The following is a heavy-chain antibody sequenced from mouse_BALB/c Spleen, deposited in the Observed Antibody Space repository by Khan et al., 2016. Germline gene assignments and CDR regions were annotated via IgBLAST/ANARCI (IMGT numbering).Heavy chain of an antibody. CDR3: ARSPTTSLYFDG. J-gene: IGHJ1*01. Sequence: EVQLQESGPGLVKPSQSLSLTCTATGYSITSDYARNWIRRSPGNQLEWIGYKSYTGSTRYDPYLQGQISFTQETSRNQCFLQLSSVTPEDTVAYYCARSPTTSLYFDGWGAG. V-gene: IGHV3-2*02. CDR2: KSYTGST. D-gene: IGHD2-12*01. CDR1: GYSITSDYA.